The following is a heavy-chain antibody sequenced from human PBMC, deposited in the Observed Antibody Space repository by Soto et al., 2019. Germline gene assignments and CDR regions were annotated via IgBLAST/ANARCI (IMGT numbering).Heavy chain of an antibody. Sequence: LTCAVYGGSFSDYHWSWIRQPPGKGLESIGEILHSGSTNYNLSLKSRVTISVDTSKKQFFLKLRSVTAADTAVYYCARGRVGNYFYYGLDVWGHGTSVTVSS. V-gene: IGHV4-34*01. J-gene: IGHJ6*02. CDR1: GGSFSDYH. CDR3: ARGRVGNYFYYGLDV. CDR2: ILHSGST.